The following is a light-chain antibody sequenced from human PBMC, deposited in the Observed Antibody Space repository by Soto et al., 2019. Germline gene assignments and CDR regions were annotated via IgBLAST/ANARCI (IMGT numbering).Light chain of an antibody. CDR1: SSNIGSNT. J-gene: IGLJ1*01. CDR3: AVCDDSLTGYV. CDR2: SNN. V-gene: IGLV1-44*01. Sequence: QSVLTQPPSTSGTPGQRVTISCSGSSSNIGSNTVNWYQQLPGAAPKLLIQSNNQRPSGVPDRFSGSQSGTSASLAISGLQSEDEADYYCAVCDDSLTGYVFGTGTKLTVL.